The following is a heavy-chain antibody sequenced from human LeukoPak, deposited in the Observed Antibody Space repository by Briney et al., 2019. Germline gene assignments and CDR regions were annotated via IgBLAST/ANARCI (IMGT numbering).Heavy chain of an antibody. J-gene: IGHJ5*02. V-gene: IGHV4-59*01. Sequence: SETLSLTCTVSGGSISSYYGSWIRQPPGKGLEWIGYIYYSGSTNYNPSLKSRVTMSVDTSKNQFSLKLSSVTAADTAVYYCARAAYSSIWYWFDPWGQGTLVTVSS. CDR3: ARAAYSSIWYWFDP. D-gene: IGHD6-13*01. CDR2: IYYSGST. CDR1: GGSISSYY.